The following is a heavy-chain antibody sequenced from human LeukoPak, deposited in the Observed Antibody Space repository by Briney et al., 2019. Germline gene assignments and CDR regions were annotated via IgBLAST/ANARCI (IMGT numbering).Heavy chain of an antibody. J-gene: IGHJ6*02. Sequence: GRSLRLSCAASGFTFDDYAMHWVRQAPGKGLEWVSGISWNSGSIGYADSVKSRFTISRDNAKNSLYLQMNSLRAEDTALYYCAKDMGPTYYYDSSGSNYYYYYGMDVWGQGTTVTVSS. D-gene: IGHD3-22*01. CDR1: GFTFDDYA. CDR3: AKDMGPTYYYDSSGSNYYYYYGMDV. V-gene: IGHV3-9*01. CDR2: ISWNSGSI.